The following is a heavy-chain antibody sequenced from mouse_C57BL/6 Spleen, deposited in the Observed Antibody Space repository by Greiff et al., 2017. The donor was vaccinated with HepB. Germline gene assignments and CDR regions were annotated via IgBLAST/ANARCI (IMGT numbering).Heavy chain of an antibody. CDR2: IYPRSGNT. J-gene: IGHJ3*01. CDR3: ARYQAEGFAY. CDR1: GYTFTSYG. Sequence: QVQLQQSGAELARPGASVKLSCKASGYTFTSYGISWVKQRTGQGLEWIGEIYPRSGNTYYNEKVKGKATLTAEKSSSTAYMELRSLTSEDSAVYFCARYQAEGFAYWGQGTLVTVSA. V-gene: IGHV1-81*01.